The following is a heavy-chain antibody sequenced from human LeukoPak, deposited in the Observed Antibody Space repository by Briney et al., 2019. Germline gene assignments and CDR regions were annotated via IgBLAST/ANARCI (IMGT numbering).Heavy chain of an antibody. CDR2: ISSSGGTI. CDR1: GFTFSSYE. Sequence: GGSLRLSCAASGFTFSSYEMNWVRQAPGKGLEWVSYISSSGGTIYYADSVKGRFTISRDNAKNSLYLQMNSLRAEDTAVYYCARELRYFDWSRWFDPWGQGTLVTVSS. J-gene: IGHJ5*02. D-gene: IGHD3-9*01. V-gene: IGHV3-48*03. CDR3: ARELRYFDWSRWFDP.